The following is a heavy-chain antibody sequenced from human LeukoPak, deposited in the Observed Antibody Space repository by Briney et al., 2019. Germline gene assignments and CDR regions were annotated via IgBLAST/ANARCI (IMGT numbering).Heavy chain of an antibody. CDR3: AKDYYDSSGYLRIGAFDI. CDR1: GLIVSNNY. Sequence: PGGSLRLSCAASGLIVSNNYMSWVRQAPGKGLEWVSIVYSGGHTYYADSVKGRFTISRDNSKNTLYLQMNSLRAEDTAVYYCAKDYYDSSGYLRIGAFDIWGQGTMVTVSS. CDR2: VYSGGHT. J-gene: IGHJ3*02. D-gene: IGHD3-22*01. V-gene: IGHV3-53*01.